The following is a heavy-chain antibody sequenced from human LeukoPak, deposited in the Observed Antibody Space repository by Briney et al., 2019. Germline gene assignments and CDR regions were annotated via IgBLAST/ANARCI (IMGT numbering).Heavy chain of an antibody. CDR2: ISSSSSTI. J-gene: IGHJ4*02. Sequence: YISSSSSTIYYADSVKGRFTISRDNAKNSLYLQMNSLRAEDTAVYYCASPRFSGYYLLDYWGQGTLVTVSS. V-gene: IGHV3-48*01. CDR3: ASPRFSGYYLLDY. D-gene: IGHD3-3*01.